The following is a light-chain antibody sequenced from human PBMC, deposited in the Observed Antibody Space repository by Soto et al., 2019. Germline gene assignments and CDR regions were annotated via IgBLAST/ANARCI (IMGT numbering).Light chain of an antibody. CDR2: GAS. V-gene: IGKV3-20*01. Sequence: EVVLTQSPGTLSLSPGERATLSCRTSQTVSSSYYLAWYQQKPGQAPRLLIYGASNRASGVPDRFSSGWCGTDFTLTISRLEPEDFAVYYCQQYVTSPPGYTFGQGTELRIK. CDR1: QTVSSSYY. J-gene: IGKJ2*01. CDR3: QQYVTSPPGYT.